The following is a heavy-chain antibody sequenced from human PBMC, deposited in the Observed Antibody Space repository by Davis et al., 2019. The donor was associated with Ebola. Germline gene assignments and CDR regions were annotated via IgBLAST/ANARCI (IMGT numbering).Heavy chain of an antibody. Sequence: MPSETLSLTCTVSGGSISSSSYYWGWIRQPPGKGLEWIGSIYYSGSTDSNPSLKSRVTISVDTSKNQLSLKLSSVTAADTAVYYCARDSRWLVPGTYYYYGMDVWGQGTTVTVSS. CDR3: ARDSRWLVPGTYYYYGMDV. D-gene: IGHD6-19*01. CDR2: IYYSGST. J-gene: IGHJ6*02. CDR1: GGSISSSSYY. V-gene: IGHV4-39*02.